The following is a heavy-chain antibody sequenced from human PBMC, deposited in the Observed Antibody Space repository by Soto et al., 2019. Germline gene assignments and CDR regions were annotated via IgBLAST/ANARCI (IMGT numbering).Heavy chain of an antibody. J-gene: IGHJ3*02. CDR1: GYSISSGYY. CDR2: IYHSGST. V-gene: IGHV4-38-2*02. D-gene: IGHD6-6*01. Sequence: SETLSLTCAVSGYSISSGYYWGWIRQPPGKGLEWIGSIYHSGSTYYNPSLKSRVTISVDTSKNQFSLKLSSVTAADTAVYYCARDFGIAALPDAFDIWGQGTMVTVSS. CDR3: ARDFGIAALPDAFDI.